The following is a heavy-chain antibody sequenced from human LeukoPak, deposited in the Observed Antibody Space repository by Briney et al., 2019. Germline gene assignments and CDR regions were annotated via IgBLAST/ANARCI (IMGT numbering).Heavy chain of an antibody. V-gene: IGHV4-59*01. CDR3: AKGSGYPSPFPLDF. Sequence: AETLSLTCTVSRDSISGYYWSWVRQPPGKGLEWIGYIYYTGSTNYNPSLKSRVTISVDTSKNQFFLTLTSVTAAGTAIYYCAKGSGYPSPFPLDFWGQGTLVTVSS. J-gene: IGHJ4*02. CDR2: IYYTGST. D-gene: IGHD5-12*01. CDR1: RDSISGYY.